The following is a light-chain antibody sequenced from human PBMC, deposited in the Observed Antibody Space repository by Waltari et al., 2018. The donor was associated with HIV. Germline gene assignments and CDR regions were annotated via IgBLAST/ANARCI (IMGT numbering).Light chain of an antibody. J-gene: IGLJ2*01. CDR3: SSYTTSNTVV. V-gene: IGLV2-14*03. CDR2: DVT. Sequence: SALTQPASVSGSPGQSITISCSGTRSGIFTYDFVSWYQKHPAKAPKLLIYDVTARPSGVSRRFAGSKSGSTASLTISSIQADDEADYYCSSYTTSNTVVFGPGTKLSVL. CDR1: RSGIFTYDF.